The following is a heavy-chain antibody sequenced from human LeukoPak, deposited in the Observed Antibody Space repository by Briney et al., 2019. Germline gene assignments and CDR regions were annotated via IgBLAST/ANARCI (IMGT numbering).Heavy chain of an antibody. CDR1: GGSISSYY. J-gene: IGHJ4*02. V-gene: IGHV4-59*01. Sequence: SETLSLTCTVSGGSISSYYWSWMRQPPGKGLEWIGYIYYSGSTNYNPSLKSRVTISVDTSKNQFSLKLSSVTAADTAVYYCAREWEYYFDYWGQGTLVTVSS. CDR3: AREWEYYFDY. D-gene: IGHD1-26*01. CDR2: IYYSGST.